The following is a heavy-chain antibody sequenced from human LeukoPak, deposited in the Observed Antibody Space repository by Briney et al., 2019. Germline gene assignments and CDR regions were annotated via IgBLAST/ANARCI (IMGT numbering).Heavy chain of an antibody. CDR3: ALAVITTDRNYLSDY. J-gene: IGHJ4*02. D-gene: IGHD3-22*01. CDR1: GYTFTSYG. CDR2: IIPIFGTA. Sequence: GASVKVSCKASGYTFTSYGISWVRQAPGQGLEWMGGIIPIFGTANYAQKFQGRVTITTDESTSTAYMELSSLRSEDTAVYYCALAVITTDRNYLSDYWGQGTLVTVSS. V-gene: IGHV1-69*05.